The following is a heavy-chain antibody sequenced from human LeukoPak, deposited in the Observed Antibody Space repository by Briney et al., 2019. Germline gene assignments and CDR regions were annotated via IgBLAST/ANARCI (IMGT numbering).Heavy chain of an antibody. CDR3: ARELYLWYFDF. Sequence: GGPLRLSCAASGFTFSSYAMSWVRQAPGKGLEWVSAISGSGISTYYADSVKGRFTISRDNSKNTLYLQMNSLRAEDTAVYYCARELYLWYFDFWGQGTLVTVSS. V-gene: IGHV3-23*01. CDR1: GFTFSSYA. D-gene: IGHD3-16*01. CDR2: ISGSGIST. J-gene: IGHJ4*02.